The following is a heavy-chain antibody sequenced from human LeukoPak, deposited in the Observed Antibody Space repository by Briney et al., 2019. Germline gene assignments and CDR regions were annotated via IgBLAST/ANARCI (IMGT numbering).Heavy chain of an antibody. J-gene: IGHJ6*03. CDR2: FYYSGST. CDR1: GDSISSSNYY. V-gene: IGHV4-39*01. D-gene: IGHD3-16*01. Sequence: SETLSLTCTVSGDSISSSNYYWGWIRQPPGKGLQWIGNFYYSGSTYYNPSLKSRITISVDTSKNQFSLKLSSVTAADTAVYYCARHGPPRAGWGRKYYYMDVWGKGTTVTISS. CDR3: ARHGPPRAGWGRKYYYMDV.